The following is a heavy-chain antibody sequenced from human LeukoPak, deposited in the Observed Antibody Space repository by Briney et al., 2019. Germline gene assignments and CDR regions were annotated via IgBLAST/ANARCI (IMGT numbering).Heavy chain of an antibody. J-gene: IGHJ5*02. D-gene: IGHD1-26*01. CDR2: IIPIFGTA. CDR3: ARVSAYRLVGATYNWFDP. V-gene: IGHV1-69*05. CDR1: GGTFCSYA. Sequence: GASVKVSCKASGGTFCSYAISWVRQAPGQGLEWMGGIIPIFGTANYAQKFQGRVTITTDESTSTAYMELSSLRSEDTAVYYCARVSAYRLVGATYNWFDPWGQGTLVTVSS.